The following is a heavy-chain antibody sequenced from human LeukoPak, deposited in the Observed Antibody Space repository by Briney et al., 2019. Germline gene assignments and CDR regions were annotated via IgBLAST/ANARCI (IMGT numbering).Heavy chain of an antibody. Sequence: WMHWVRQAPGKGLEWVAIIDKDGNEIKYVDSVKGRFTPSRDNAKNSVYLQMNSLTTEDTALYYCVTDGDKWNDFEYWGQGTLVTVSS. CDR1: W. CDR2: IDKDGNEI. V-gene: IGHV3-7*01. J-gene: IGHJ4*02. CDR3: VTDGDKWNDFEY. D-gene: IGHD1-1*01.